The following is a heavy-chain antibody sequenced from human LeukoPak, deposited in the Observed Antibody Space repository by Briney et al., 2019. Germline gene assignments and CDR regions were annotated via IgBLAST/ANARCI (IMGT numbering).Heavy chain of an antibody. CDR3: ARGAWATRLGS. D-gene: IGHD2-15*01. J-gene: IGHJ4*02. CDR1: DESLNSYY. Sequence: PSETLSLTCAVNDESLNSYYWSWVRQPPGERLEWIGEIYESGTTEYNPSLKSRVTISMVPSKQQFSLSLSSVTAADTAVYYWARGAWATRLGSWGLGTPVIVSS. CDR2: IYESGTT. V-gene: IGHV4-34*01.